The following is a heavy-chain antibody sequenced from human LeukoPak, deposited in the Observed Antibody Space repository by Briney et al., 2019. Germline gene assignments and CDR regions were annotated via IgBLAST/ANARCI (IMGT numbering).Heavy chain of an antibody. CDR3: ARDRISYYDRDAFDV. D-gene: IGHD3-22*01. CDR2: IYYSGST. CDR1: GGSITGYY. J-gene: IGHJ3*01. V-gene: IGHV4-59*01. Sequence: PSETLSLTCTVSGGSITGYYWSWIRQPPGKGLEWIGYIYYSGSTNYNPSLKSRVTISVDTSKNHFSLKLTSVTAADTAVYYCARDRISYYDRDAFDVWGQGTMLTVSS.